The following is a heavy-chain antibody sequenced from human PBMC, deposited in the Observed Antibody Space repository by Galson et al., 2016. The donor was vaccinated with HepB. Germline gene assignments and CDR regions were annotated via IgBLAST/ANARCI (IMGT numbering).Heavy chain of an antibody. Sequence: SLRLSCAGSGFTFGDYDINWVRQAPGKGLEWVGFIRGKSFGGIMQYAASVKGRFNISRDDYKSIAYLQMNSLRIEDTAVYYCTSGPSPLFQGVTSMEFWGRGTLVTVSS. CDR3: TSGPSPLFQGVTSMEF. CDR2: IRGKSFGGIM. J-gene: IGHJ4*02. V-gene: IGHV3-49*04. CDR1: GFTFGDYD. D-gene: IGHD2-21*02.